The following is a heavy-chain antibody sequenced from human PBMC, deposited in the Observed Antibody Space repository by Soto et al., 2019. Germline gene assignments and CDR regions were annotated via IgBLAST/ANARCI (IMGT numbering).Heavy chain of an antibody. V-gene: IGHV3-48*01. CDR3: ASYRDILTGYYPFDY. CDR1: GFTFSSYS. D-gene: IGHD3-9*01. J-gene: IGHJ4*02. CDR2: ISSSSSTI. Sequence: EVQLVESGGGLVQPGGSLRLSCAASGFTFSSYSMNWVRQAPGKGLEWASYISSSSSTIYYADSVKGRFTISRDNAKNSLYLQMNSLRAEDTAVYYCASYRDILTGYYPFDYWGQGTLVTVSS.